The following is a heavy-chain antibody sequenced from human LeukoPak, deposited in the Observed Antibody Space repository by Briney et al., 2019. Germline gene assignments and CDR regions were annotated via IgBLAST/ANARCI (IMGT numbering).Heavy chain of an antibody. Sequence: GGSLRLSCAASGFTFDDYGMSWVRQAPGKGLEWVSGINWSGGRTGYADSVKGRFTISRDNAKNSLYLQMNSLRAEDTALYYCAKRSNSGWNIDYWGQGTLVTVSS. CDR2: INWSGGRT. V-gene: IGHV3-20*04. D-gene: IGHD6-19*01. CDR1: GFTFDDYG. CDR3: AKRSNSGWNIDY. J-gene: IGHJ4*02.